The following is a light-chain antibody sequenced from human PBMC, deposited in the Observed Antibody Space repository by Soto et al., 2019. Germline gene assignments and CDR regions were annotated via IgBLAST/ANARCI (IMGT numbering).Light chain of an antibody. V-gene: IGLV1-44*01. J-gene: IGLJ2*01. Sequence: QSVLTQPPSASGTPGQRVTISCSGSSSNIGSNTVNWYQQLPGTAPKLLIFFSSHRPSGVPDRFSGSKSGSSASLAISGLQSEDEANYYCAAWDDSLNGVVFGGGTKLTVL. CDR1: SSNIGSNT. CDR2: FSS. CDR3: AAWDDSLNGVV.